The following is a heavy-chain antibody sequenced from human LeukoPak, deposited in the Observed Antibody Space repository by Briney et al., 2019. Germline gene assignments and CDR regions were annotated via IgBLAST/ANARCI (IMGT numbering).Heavy chain of an antibody. V-gene: IGHV3-30*19. J-gene: IGHJ4*02. Sequence: GGSLRLSCAASGFTFSSYGMHWVRQAPGKGLEWVAVISYDGSNKYYADSVKGRFTISRDNSKNTLYLQMNSLRAEDTAVYYCARVGPIAARWGGLLYYFDYWGQGTLVTVSS. D-gene: IGHD6-6*01. CDR3: ARVGPIAARWGGLLYYFDY. CDR2: ISYDGSNK. CDR1: GFTFSSYG.